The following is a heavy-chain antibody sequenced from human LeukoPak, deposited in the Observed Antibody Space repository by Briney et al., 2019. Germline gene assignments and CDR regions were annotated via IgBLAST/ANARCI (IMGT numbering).Heavy chain of an antibody. CDR3: ARYSSSWYVDY. J-gene: IGHJ4*02. D-gene: IGHD6-13*01. CDR1: GYTFTGYY. Sequence: VASVKVSCKASGYTFTGYYMHWVRQAPGQGLEWMGWMNPNSGNTGYAQKFQGRVTMTRNTSISTAYMELSSLRSEDTAVYYCARYSSSWYVDYWGQGTLVTVSS. V-gene: IGHV1-8*02. CDR2: MNPNSGNT.